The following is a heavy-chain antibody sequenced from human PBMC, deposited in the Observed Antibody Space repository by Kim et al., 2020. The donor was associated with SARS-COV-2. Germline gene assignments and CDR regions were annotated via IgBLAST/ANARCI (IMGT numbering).Heavy chain of an antibody. CDR2: ISSSSSYI. CDR1: GFTFSSYS. V-gene: IGHV3-21*01. CDR3: ARDEGLRIAVAGTGAFDI. J-gene: IGHJ3*02. D-gene: IGHD6-19*01. Sequence: GGSLRLSCAASGFTFSSYSMNWVRQAPGKGLEWVSSISSSSSYIYYADSVKGRFTISRDNAKNSLYLQMNSLRAEDTAVYYCARDEGLRIAVAGTGAFDIWGQGTMVTVSS.